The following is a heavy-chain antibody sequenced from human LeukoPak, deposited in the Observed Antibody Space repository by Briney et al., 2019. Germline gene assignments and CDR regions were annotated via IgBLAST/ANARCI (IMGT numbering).Heavy chain of an antibody. CDR1: GSSISSYY. CDR2: IYYSGST. CDR3: AAGYCSGGSCFGFDP. Sequence: SETLSLTCTVSGSSISSYYWSWIRQPPGKGLEWIGYIYYSGSTNYNPSLKSRVTISVDTSKNQFSLKLSSVTAADTAVYYCAAGYCSGGSCFGFDPWGQGTLVTVSS. J-gene: IGHJ5*02. D-gene: IGHD2-15*01. V-gene: IGHV4-59*01.